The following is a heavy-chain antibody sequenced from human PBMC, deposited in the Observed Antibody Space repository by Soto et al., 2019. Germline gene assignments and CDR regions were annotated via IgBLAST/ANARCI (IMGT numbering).Heavy chain of an antibody. D-gene: IGHD3-22*01. CDR3: ARVGPNYYDSSGYYSGY. V-gene: IGHV3-53*01. CDR1: GFTVSSNY. Sequence: PGGSLRLSCADSGFTVSSNYMSWVRQAPRKGLEWVSVIYSGGSTYYADSVKGRFTISRDNSKNTLYLQMNSLRAEDTAVYYCARVGPNYYDSSGYYSGYWGQGTLVTVSS. CDR2: IYSGGST. J-gene: IGHJ4*02.